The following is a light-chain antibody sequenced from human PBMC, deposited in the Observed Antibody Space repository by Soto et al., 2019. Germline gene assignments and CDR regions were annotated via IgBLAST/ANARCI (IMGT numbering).Light chain of an antibody. Sequence: EIVLTQSPATLSLSPGERATLSCRASQSVSSYLAWYQRKRGQAPRLLIYDATNKATGIPARVSGSGSGTDFTLTISSLAPEDFAVYYCQQRSNWLFTFGPGTKVDIK. CDR1: QSVSSY. CDR3: QQRSNWLFT. V-gene: IGKV3-11*01. CDR2: DAT. J-gene: IGKJ3*01.